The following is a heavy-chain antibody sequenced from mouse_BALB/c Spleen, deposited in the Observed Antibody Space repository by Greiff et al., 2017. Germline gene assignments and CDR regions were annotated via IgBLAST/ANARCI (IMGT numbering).Heavy chain of an antibody. CDR1: GFTFSSYA. J-gene: IGHJ4*01. V-gene: IGHV5-9-4*01. D-gene: IGHD2-3*01. CDR2: ISSGGSYT. Sequence: EVKLMESGGGLVKPGGSLKLSCAASGFTFSSYAMSWVRQSPEKRLEWVAEISSGGSYTYYPDTVTGRFTISRDNAKNTLYLEMSSLRSEDTAMYYCAKSYDGYYGGYAMDYWGQGTSVTVSS. CDR3: AKSYDGYYGGYAMDY.